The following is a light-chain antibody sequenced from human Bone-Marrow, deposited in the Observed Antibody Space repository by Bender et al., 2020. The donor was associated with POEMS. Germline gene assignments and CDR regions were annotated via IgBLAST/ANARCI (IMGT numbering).Light chain of an antibody. CDR1: SSNIGAVYD. J-gene: IGLJ3*02. CDR2: ANI. CDR3: QSFDTSLSGWV. V-gene: IGLV1-40*01. Sequence: QSVLTQPPSVSGAPGQRVTISCVGSSSNIGAVYDVHWYQQLPGTAPRLLIYANINRPSGVPDRFSGSKSGTSVSLAITGLQAEDEADYYCQSFDTSLSGWVFGAGTKLTV.